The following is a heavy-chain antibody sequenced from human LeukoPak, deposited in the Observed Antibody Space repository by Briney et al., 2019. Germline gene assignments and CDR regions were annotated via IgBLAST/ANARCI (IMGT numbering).Heavy chain of an antibody. CDR1: GGSFSGYY. V-gene: IGHV4-34*01. J-gene: IGHJ4*02. CDR3: ARRILTAPGYFDY. Sequence: RPSETLPLTCAVYGGSFSGYYWSWIRQPPGKGLEWIGEINHSGSTNYNPSLKSRVTISVDTSKNQFSLKLSSVTAADTAVYYCARRILTAPGYFDYWGQGTLVTVSS. CDR2: INHSGST. D-gene: IGHD3-9*01.